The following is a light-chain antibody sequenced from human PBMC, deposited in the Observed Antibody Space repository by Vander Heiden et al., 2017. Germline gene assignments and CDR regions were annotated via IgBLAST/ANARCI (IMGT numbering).Light chain of an antibody. CDR3: VLFMGSGIWV. CDR1: AGSVSTNYD. J-gene: IGLJ3*02. CDR2: NTN. Sequence: QTVVTQDPSFSVSPGGTVTLSWGLSAGSVSTNYDPSVYQQTPGQAPRTLIYNTNTRASGVPDRFSGAILGNKAALTITGAQADDESDYYCVLFMGSGIWVFGGGTKLTVL. V-gene: IGLV8-61*01.